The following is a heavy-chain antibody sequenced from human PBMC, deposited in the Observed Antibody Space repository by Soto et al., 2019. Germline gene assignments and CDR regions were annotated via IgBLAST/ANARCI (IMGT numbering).Heavy chain of an antibody. D-gene: IGHD6-13*01. CDR3: ASFLSSSWTKKYYYGMDV. Sequence: ASVKVSCKASGYTFTSYYMHWVRQAPGQGLEWMGIINPSGGSTSYAQKFQGRVTMTRDTSTSTVYMELSSLRSEDTAVYYCASFLSSSWTKKYYYGMDVWGQGTTVTVSS. CDR1: GYTFTSYY. V-gene: IGHV1-46*01. J-gene: IGHJ6*02. CDR2: INPSGGST.